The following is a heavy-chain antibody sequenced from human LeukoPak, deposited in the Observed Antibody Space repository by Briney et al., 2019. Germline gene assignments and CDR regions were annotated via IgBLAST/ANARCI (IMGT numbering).Heavy chain of an antibody. CDR2: IYHSGST. CDR3: ARTLRRILGYFDWLSRNDAFDI. Sequence: SETLSLTCAVSGGSISSSNWWSWVRQPPGKGLEWIGEIYHSGSTNYNPSLKSRVTISVDKSKSQFSLKLSSVTAADTAVYYCARTLRRILGYFDWLSRNDAFDIWGQGTMVTVSS. J-gene: IGHJ3*02. CDR1: GGSISSSNW. D-gene: IGHD3-9*01. V-gene: IGHV4-4*02.